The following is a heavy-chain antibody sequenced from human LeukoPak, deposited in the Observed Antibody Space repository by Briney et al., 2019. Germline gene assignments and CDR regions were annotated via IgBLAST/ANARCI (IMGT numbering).Heavy chain of an antibody. V-gene: IGHV3-66*01. Sequence: GGSLRISCAASGFTVSNNYMSWVRQAPGKGLEWVSVIYSGGSTYYADSVKGRFTISRDNSKNTLYLQMNSLRAEDTAVYYCARDSGSYQNYFDYWGQGALVTVSS. CDR3: ARDSGSYQNYFDY. D-gene: IGHD1-26*01. CDR1: GFTVSNNY. CDR2: IYSGGST. J-gene: IGHJ4*02.